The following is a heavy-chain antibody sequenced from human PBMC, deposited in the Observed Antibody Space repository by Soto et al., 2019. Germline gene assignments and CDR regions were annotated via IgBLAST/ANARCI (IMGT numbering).Heavy chain of an antibody. D-gene: IGHD3-3*01. J-gene: IGHJ5*02. CDR2: INHSGST. CDR3: ARGGYDFWTHNWFDP. V-gene: IGHV4-34*01. Sequence: SETLSLTCAVYGGSFSGYYWSWIRQPPGKGLEWIGEINHSGSTNYNPSLKSRVTISVDTSKNQFSLKLSSVTAADTAVYYCARGGYDFWTHNWFDPWGQGTLVTVSS. CDR1: GGSFSGYY.